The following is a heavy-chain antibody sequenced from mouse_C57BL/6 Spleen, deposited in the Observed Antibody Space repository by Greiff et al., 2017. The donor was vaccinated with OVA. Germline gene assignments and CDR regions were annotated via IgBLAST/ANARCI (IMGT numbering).Heavy chain of an antibody. V-gene: IGHV5-4*01. Sequence: EVQLQESGGGLVKPGGSLKLSCAASGFTFSSYAMSWVRQTPEKRLEWVATISDGGSYTYYPDNVKGRFTISRDNAKNNLYLQMSHLKSEDTAMYYCARDRDYLDYWGQGTTLTVSS. CDR2: ISDGGSYT. CDR1: GFTFSSYA. CDR3: ARDRDYLDY. J-gene: IGHJ2*01.